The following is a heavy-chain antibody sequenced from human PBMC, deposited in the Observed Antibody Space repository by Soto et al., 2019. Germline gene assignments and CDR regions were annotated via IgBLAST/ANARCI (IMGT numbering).Heavy chain of an antibody. D-gene: IGHD3-3*01. Sequence: GGSLRLSCAASGFTFSSYGMHWVRQAPGKGLEWVAVIWYDGSNKYNADSVKGRFTISRDNSKNTLYLQMNSLRAEDTAVYYCARDREDGVTGYYYYYYMDVWGKGTTVTVSS. J-gene: IGHJ6*03. V-gene: IGHV3-33*01. CDR2: IWYDGSNK. CDR1: GFTFSSYG. CDR3: ARDREDGVTGYYYYYYMDV.